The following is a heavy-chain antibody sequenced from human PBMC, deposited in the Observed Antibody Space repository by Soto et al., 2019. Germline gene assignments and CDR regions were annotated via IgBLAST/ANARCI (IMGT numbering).Heavy chain of an antibody. V-gene: IGHV3-30*18. CDR2: ISYDGSNK. D-gene: IGHD6-6*01. J-gene: IGHJ6*02. CDR3: AKDDSSSVYYYYGMDV. CDR1: GFTFSSYG. Sequence: GGSLRLSCAASGFTFSSYGMHWVRQAPGKGLEWVAVISYDGSNKYYADSVKGRFTISRDNSKNTLYLQMNSLRAEDTAVYYCAKDDSSSVYYYYGMDVWGQGTTVTVSS.